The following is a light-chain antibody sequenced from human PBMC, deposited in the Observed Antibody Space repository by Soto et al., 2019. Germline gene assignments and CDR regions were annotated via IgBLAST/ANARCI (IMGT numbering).Light chain of an antibody. CDR3: TSYAGSNKYVV. CDR1: SSDVGGYNY. CDR2: EVI. V-gene: IGLV2-8*01. Sequence: QSALTQPPSASGSPGQSVTISCTGTSSDVGGYNYVSWYQHHPGTAPKLLIYEVIKRPSGVPDRFSGSKSGNTASLTVSGLQAEDEADYYCTSYAGSNKYVVFGGGTKLTAL. J-gene: IGLJ2*01.